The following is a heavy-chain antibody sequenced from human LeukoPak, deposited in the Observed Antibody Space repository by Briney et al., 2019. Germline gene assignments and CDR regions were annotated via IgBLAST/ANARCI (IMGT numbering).Heavy chain of an antibody. Sequence: GESLKISCKGSGYSFTSYWIGWVRQMPGKGLEWMGIIYPGDSDTRYSPSFQGQVTISADKSISTAYLQGRSLKASDTSVYYCARHTGAYHNSNFTLPFVAFWGQGSLVTVSS. J-gene: IGHJ4*02. CDR3: ARHTGAYHNSNFTLPFVAF. D-gene: IGHD1-14*01. V-gene: IGHV5-51*01. CDR1: GYSFTSYW. CDR2: IYPGDSDT.